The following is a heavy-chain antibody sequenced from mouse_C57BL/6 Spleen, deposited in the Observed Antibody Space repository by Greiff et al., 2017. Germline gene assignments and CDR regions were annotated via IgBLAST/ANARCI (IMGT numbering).Heavy chain of an antibody. CDR2: FYPGSGSI. CDR3: ARHERSYWYFDV. Sequence: EYTIHWVKQRSGQGLEWIGWFYPGSGSIKYNEEFKDKATLTADKSSSTVYMELSRLTSEDSAVYFCARHERSYWYFDVWGTGTTVTVSS. J-gene: IGHJ1*03. V-gene: IGHV1-62-2*01. CDR1: EYT.